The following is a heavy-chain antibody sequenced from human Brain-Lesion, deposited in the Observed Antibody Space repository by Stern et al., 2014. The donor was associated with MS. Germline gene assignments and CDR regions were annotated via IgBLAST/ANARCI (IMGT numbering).Heavy chain of an antibody. D-gene: IGHD5-18*01. CDR1: GGSISSGSFY. Sequence: VQLVESGPGLVKPSQTLSLTCIVSGGSISSGSFYWNWIRQPAGKGLEWIGRIYSSGSTNYNPYLKSRVTISGDTSKHQFSLKMFSRTAADTAVYYCARETGGYTYGDTDFFDYWGQGALVTVSS. CDR2: IYSSGST. CDR3: ARETGGYTYGDTDFFDY. J-gene: IGHJ4*02. V-gene: IGHV4-61*02.